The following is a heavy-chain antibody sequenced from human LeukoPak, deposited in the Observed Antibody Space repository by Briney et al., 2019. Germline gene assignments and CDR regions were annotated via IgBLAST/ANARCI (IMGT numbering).Heavy chain of an antibody. CDR3: ARRYSSSWYYFDY. CDR2: IYDSGNT. D-gene: IGHD6-13*01. V-gene: IGHV4-30-2*03. CDR1: GGSISSGGFY. J-gene: IGHJ4*02. Sequence: SETLSLTCTVSGGSISSGGFYWSWIRQPPGKGLEWVGYIYDSGNTYYNPSLKSRVTISVDTSKNQFSLKLSSVTAADTAVYYCARRYSSSWYYFDYWGQGTLVTVSS.